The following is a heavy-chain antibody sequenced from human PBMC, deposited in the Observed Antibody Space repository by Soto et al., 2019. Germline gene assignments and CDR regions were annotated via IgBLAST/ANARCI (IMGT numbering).Heavy chain of an antibody. J-gene: IGHJ5*02. CDR1: GGSISSGDYY. CDR3: AKIRFGNNNWFDP. V-gene: IGHV4-30-4*01. Sequence: QVQLKEAGPGLVKPSQALYLTCTVSGGSISSGDYYWSWIRQPAGKGLEWIGYIYYSGSTYYNPSHKSRVTRSVATSKNKFSLKLSSVTAADTAVYYDAKIRFGNNNWFDPWRQGTLANVSS. CDR2: IYYSGST. D-gene: IGHD3-10*01.